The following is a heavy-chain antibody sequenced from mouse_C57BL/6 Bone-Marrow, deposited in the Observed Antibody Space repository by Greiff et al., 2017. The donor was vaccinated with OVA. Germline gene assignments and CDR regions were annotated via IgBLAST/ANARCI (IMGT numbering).Heavy chain of an antibody. Sequence: VQLQQSGPELVKPGASVKISCKASGYSFTGYYMNLVKQSPEKSLEWIGEINPSTGGTTYNQKFKAKATLTVDKSSSTAYMQLKSLTSEDSAVYYCARQKGYDYPFAYWGQGTLVTVSA. CDR3: ARQKGYDYPFAY. CDR1: GYSFTGYY. D-gene: IGHD2-4*01. V-gene: IGHV1-42*01. CDR2: INPSTGGT. J-gene: IGHJ3*01.